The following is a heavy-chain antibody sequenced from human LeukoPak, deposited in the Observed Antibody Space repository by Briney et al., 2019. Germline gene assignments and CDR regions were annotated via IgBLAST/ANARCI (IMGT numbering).Heavy chain of an antibody. V-gene: IGHV3-23*01. D-gene: IGHD6-19*01. CDR1: GFTFSSFA. CDR3: AKTPTTAVAGSYYYYYYGMDV. Sequence: GGSLRLSCAASGFTFSSFAMSWVRQAPGKGLEWVSAISGSGGSTYYADSVKGRFTISRDNSKNTLYLQMNSLRAEDTAVYYCAKTPTTAVAGSYYYYYYGMDVWGQGTTVTVSS. J-gene: IGHJ6*02. CDR2: ISGSGGST.